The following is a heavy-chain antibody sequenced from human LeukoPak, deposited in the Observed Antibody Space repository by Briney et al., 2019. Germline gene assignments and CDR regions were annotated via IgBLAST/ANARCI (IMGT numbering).Heavy chain of an antibody. J-gene: IGHJ4*02. CDR1: GFTVSSNY. V-gene: IGHV3-53*01. Sequence: GGSLRLSCAASGFTVSSNYMSWVRQAPGKGLEWVSVIYSGGSTYYADSVKGRFTISRDNTRNTLYLQMNSLRAEDTAVYYCTSAAPDYWGQGTLVTVSS. D-gene: IGHD2-2*01. CDR2: IYSGGST. CDR3: TSAAPDY.